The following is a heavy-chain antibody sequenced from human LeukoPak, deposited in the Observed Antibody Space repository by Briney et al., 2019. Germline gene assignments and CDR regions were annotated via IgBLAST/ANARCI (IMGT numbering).Heavy chain of an antibody. V-gene: IGHV3-74*01. CDR1: GFTFTNYW. CDR2: ISRDGDTT. CDR3: TRGYCSGGSCYSGSFGDV. Sequence: PGGSLRLSYAASGFTFTNYWMHWVRQGPGKGLVWASRISRDGDTTSYADSVKGRFTISRDNAKNTLYLQMNSLRAEDTAVYYCTRGYCSGGSCYSGSFGDVWGKGTTVTISS. D-gene: IGHD2-15*01. J-gene: IGHJ6*04.